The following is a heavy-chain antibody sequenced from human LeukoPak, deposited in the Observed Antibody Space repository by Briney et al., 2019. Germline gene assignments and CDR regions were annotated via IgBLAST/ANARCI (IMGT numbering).Heavy chain of an antibody. CDR3: ARGDIAAAGTGFDY. Sequence: SETLSLTCTVSGGSISSYYWSWIRQPPGKGLEWIGYIYYSGSTNYNPSLKSRVTISVDTSKNQFSLKLSSVTAADTAVYYCARGDIAAAGTGFDYWGQGTLVTVSS. V-gene: IGHV4-59*01. CDR1: GGSISSYY. J-gene: IGHJ4*02. D-gene: IGHD6-13*01. CDR2: IYYSGST.